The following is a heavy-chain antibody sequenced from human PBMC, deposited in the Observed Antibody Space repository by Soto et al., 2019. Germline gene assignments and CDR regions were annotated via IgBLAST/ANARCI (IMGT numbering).Heavy chain of an antibody. CDR1: EFTFSDHY. V-gene: IGHV3-72*01. J-gene: IGHJ4*02. CDR2: IRNKANSDTT. Sequence: PGGSLRLSCAASEFTFSDHYMDWVRQAPGKGLEWVGRIRNKANSDTTEYAASVKGRFTISRDDSKNSLYLQMNSLKTEDTAVYYCARGLSGSDSGRDDYWGQGTLVTVSS. D-gene: IGHD1-26*01. CDR3: ARGLSGSDSGRDDY.